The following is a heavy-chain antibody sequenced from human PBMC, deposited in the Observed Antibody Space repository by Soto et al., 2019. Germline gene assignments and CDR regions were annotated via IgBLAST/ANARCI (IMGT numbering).Heavy chain of an antibody. D-gene: IGHD4-17*01. V-gene: IGHV4-31*03. CDR3: ASGAVPGWFDA. Sequence: QVQLQESGPGLVKPSQTLSLTCTVSGGSISSGGYYWSWIRQHPGKGLEWIGYIYHSGSTYYNPSCKWRVTRSVDTSNTQFSLKLSSVTAADAAVSYCASGAVPGWFDAWGPGTLVTVSS. CDR1: GGSISSGGYY. J-gene: IGHJ5*02. CDR2: IYHSGST.